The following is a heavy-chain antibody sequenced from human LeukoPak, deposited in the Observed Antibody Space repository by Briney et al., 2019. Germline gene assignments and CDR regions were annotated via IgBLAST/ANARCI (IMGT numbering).Heavy chain of an antibody. CDR3: ARRSFDYGDYGRPFDM. Sequence: SETLSLTCTVSGGSVSSGPFYWSWIRQSPGKGLELMGYIYHSGNTNYNPSLKSRVTISIDTSKNQFSLKLNSVTAADTAMYYCARRSFDYGDYGRPFDMWGQGTTVTVSS. D-gene: IGHD4-17*01. V-gene: IGHV4-61*01. CDR2: IYHSGNT. CDR1: GGSVSSGPFY. J-gene: IGHJ3*02.